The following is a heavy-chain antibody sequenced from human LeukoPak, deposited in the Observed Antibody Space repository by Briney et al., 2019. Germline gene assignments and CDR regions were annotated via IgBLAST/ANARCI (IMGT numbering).Heavy chain of an antibody. CDR2: IYYSGST. CDR3: ARGLARWLVRFGYDAFDI. J-gene: IGHJ3*02. Sequence: SETLSLTCTVDGGSISSYYWSWIRQPPGKGLGWIGYIYYSGSTNYNPCLKSRVTISVDTSKNQFSLKLSSVTAADTAVYYCARGLARWLVRFGYDAFDIWGQGTMVTVSS. D-gene: IGHD6-19*01. V-gene: IGHV4-59*12. CDR1: GGSISSYY.